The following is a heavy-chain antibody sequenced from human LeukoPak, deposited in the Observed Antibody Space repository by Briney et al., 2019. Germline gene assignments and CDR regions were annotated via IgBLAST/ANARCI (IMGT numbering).Heavy chain of an antibody. V-gene: IGHV4-34*01. CDR1: VGSFSGYY. CDR3: ARAARWPFDY. D-gene: IGHD6-13*01. CDR2: INHSGST. J-gene: IGHJ4*02. Sequence: PSETLSLTCAVYVGSFSGYYWSWIRQPPWKGLEWIGEINHSGSTNYNPSLKSRVTISVDTSKNQFSLKLSSVTAADTAVYYCARAARWPFDYWGQGTLVTVSS.